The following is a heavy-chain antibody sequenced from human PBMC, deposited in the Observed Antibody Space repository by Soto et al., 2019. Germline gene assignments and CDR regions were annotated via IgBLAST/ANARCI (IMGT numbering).Heavy chain of an antibody. CDR2: VYDTDGI. Sequence: DVQLVESGGGLIQPGGSLRLSCEAFGLTVSGKKYVAWVRQAPGKGLEWLSGVYDTDGIYYADSVKGRFTSSRDSSKTIVSHQMNGLRPDDSAVYYCASWREREHAYDIWGPGTAVTVSS. J-gene: IGHJ3*02. CDR1: GLTVSGKKY. CDR3: ASWREREHAYDI. V-gene: IGHV3-53*01. D-gene: IGHD1-1*01.